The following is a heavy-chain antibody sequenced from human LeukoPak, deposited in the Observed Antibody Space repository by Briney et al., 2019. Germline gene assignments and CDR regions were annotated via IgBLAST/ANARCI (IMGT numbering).Heavy chain of an antibody. CDR3: ARAFRRSGYDVGSIGFGY. J-gene: IGHJ4*02. CDR1: GYTFTCYY. Sequence: ASVKVSCKASGYTFTCYYMHWVRQAPGQGLEWMGWINPNSGGTNYAQKFQGRVTMTRDTSISTAYMELSRLRSDDTAVYDCARAFRRSGYDVGSIGFGYWGQGTLVTVSS. D-gene: IGHD5-12*01. V-gene: IGHV1-2*02. CDR2: INPNSGGT.